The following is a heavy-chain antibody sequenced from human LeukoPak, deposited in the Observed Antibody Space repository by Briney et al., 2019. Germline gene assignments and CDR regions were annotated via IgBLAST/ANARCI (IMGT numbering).Heavy chain of an antibody. J-gene: IGHJ3*02. CDR2: INHSGST. Sequence: PSETLSLTCAVYGGSFSGYYWSWIRQPPGKGLEWIGEINHSGSTNYNPSLKSRVTISVDTSKNQFSLKLSSVTAADTAVYYCARGPPWGGAFDIWGQGTMVTVSS. D-gene: IGHD3-10*01. V-gene: IGHV4-34*01. CDR3: ARGPPWGGAFDI. CDR1: GGSFSGYY.